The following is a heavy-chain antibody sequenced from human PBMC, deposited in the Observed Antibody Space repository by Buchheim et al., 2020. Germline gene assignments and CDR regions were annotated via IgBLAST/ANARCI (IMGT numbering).Heavy chain of an antibody. CDR2: GYYNGGT. V-gene: IGHV4-61*01. CDR3: ARVARSSGIDY. D-gene: IGHD3-22*01. J-gene: IGHJ4*02. CDR1: GGSVSSGSHY. Sequence: QVQLQESGPGLVKPSETLSLTCTVSGGSVSSGSHYWSWVRQPPGKGLEWIGYGYYNGGTNYNPSLKSRVTIPIDTSKDQLSLRLSSVSAADTAAYYCARVARSSGIDYWGQGTL.